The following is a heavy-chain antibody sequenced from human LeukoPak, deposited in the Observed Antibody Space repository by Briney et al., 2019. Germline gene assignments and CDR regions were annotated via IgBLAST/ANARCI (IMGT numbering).Heavy chain of an antibody. V-gene: IGHV3-23*01. D-gene: IGHD3-10*01. Sequence: GGSLRLSCAASGFTFSTYGMSWVRQAPGKGLEWVSGISGSGGSRFYTDSVKGRFTISRDNSKNTLYLQMNSLRAEDTAVYYCARCPSYYYGSGSYPIDYYFDYWGQGTLVTVSS. J-gene: IGHJ4*02. CDR1: GFTFSTYG. CDR2: ISGSGGSR. CDR3: ARCPSYYYGSGSYPIDYYFDY.